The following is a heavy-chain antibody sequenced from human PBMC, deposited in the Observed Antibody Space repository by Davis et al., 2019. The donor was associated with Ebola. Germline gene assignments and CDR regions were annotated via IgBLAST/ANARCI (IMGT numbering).Heavy chain of an antibody. V-gene: IGHV4-34*01. CDR3: ARHWGRSFDM. CDR1: GASFSDHF. J-gene: IGHJ3*02. CDR2: IHHSGST. D-gene: IGHD7-27*01. Sequence: MPSETLSLTCAVYGASFSDHFWSWIRQPPGQGLERIGEIHHSGSTKRNPSLRSRVTISPDTSKNQFSLKLSSVTAADTAVYYCARHWGRSFDMWGQGTVVTVSS.